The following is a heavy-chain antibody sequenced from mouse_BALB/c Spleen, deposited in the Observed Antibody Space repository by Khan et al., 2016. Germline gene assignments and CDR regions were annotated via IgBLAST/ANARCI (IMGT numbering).Heavy chain of an antibody. CDR2: IRTKSNNLST. CDR1: GFTFNTYA. J-gene: IGHJ1*01. D-gene: IGHD1-1*01. V-gene: IGHV10-1*02. Sequence: EVQLVESGGGLVQPKGSLKLSCAASGFTFNTYAMDWVRQAPGKGLEWVARIRTKSNNLSTYYADSVKDRFTIPRDDSQSMLYLQMNNWKTEDTAMYYCVRQNLRWYFDVWGAGTTVTVSS. CDR3: VRQNLRWYFDV.